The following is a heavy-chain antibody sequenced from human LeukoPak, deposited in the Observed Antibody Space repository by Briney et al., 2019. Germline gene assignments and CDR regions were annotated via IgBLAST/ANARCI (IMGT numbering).Heavy chain of an antibody. V-gene: IGHV5-51*01. D-gene: IGHD1-1*01. Sequence: GESLKISCKGSGYSFTSYWIGWARQMPGKGLEWMGIIYPGDSDTRYSPSFQGQVTISADKSISTAYLQWSSLNTSDTAMYYCARYTDHYYFDYWGQGTLVTVSS. CDR3: ARYTDHYYFDY. J-gene: IGHJ4*02. CDR1: GYSFTSYW. CDR2: IYPGDSDT.